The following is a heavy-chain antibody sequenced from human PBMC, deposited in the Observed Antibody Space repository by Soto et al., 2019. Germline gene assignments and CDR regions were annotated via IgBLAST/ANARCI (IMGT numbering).Heavy chain of an antibody. CDR1: GGSISSGGYS. CDR3: DIAARPGWFDP. D-gene: IGHD6-6*01. V-gene: IGHV4-30-2*01. J-gene: IGHJ5*02. Sequence: PSETLSLTCAVSGGSISSGGYSWSRIRQPPGKGLEWIGYIYHSGSTYYNPSLKSRVTISVDRSKNQFSLKLSSVTAADTAVYYCDIAARPGWFDPWGQGTLVTVSS. CDR2: IYHSGST.